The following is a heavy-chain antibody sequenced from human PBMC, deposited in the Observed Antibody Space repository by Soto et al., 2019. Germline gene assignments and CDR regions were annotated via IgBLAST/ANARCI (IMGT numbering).Heavy chain of an antibody. CDR3: AREGLYGSIQDNTFDI. CDR1: GYTFNRHD. J-gene: IGHJ3*02. CDR2: MNPNSGNT. Sequence: QVQLVQSGAEVKRSGASVRISCKASGYTFNRHDINWVRQATGQGPEWIGWMNPNSGNTGYAQKFQGRVTMTRDSSIPTAYMDVSSLTSEDTAIYYCAREGLYGSIQDNTFDIWGQGTMVSVSS. V-gene: IGHV1-8*01. D-gene: IGHD6-19*01.